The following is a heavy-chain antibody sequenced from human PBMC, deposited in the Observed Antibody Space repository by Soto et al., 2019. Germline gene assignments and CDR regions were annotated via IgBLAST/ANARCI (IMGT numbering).Heavy chain of an antibody. CDR1: GGSISVEHYH. CDR3: ARGKIRSSSWYGLFY. D-gene: IGHD6-13*01. J-gene: IGHJ4*02. Sequence: PSETLSLTCTVSGGSISVEHYHWTWIRQPPGEGLEWIGYIHYSGSAYYNPSLQSRVTISVDTSKNQFSLKLSSVTAADTAVYYCARGKIRSSSWYGLFYWGQGTLVTVSS. CDR2: IHYSGSA. V-gene: IGHV4-30-4*01.